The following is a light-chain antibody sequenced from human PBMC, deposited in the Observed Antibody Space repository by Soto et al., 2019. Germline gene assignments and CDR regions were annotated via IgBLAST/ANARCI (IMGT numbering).Light chain of an antibody. V-gene: IGLV2-14*01. CDR2: EVS. Sequence: QSFRKRTASVSGSRGKSSTISCTGTTSDVGGYTYVSWYQQRPGKAPKLMIYEVSNRPSGVSNRFSGSKYGNTASLTISGLQAEDEADYYCSSYTSSSTPLVCGTGTKVTVL. J-gene: IGLJ1*01. CDR3: SSYTSSSTPLV. CDR1: TSDVGGYTY.